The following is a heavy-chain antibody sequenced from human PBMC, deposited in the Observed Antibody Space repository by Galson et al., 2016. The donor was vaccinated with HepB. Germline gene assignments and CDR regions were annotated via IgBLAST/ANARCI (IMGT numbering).Heavy chain of an antibody. Sequence: CAISGDSVSSNSAAWNWIRQSPSGGLEWLGRTYYRSKWYNDYAVSVKSRITINPDTSKNQFSLQLNSVTPEDTAVYDCARDLSSSWFPFDYWGQGTLVTVSS. CDR1: GDSVSSNSAA. CDR3: ARDLSSSWFPFDY. D-gene: IGHD6-13*01. J-gene: IGHJ4*02. CDR2: TYYRSKWYN. V-gene: IGHV6-1*01.